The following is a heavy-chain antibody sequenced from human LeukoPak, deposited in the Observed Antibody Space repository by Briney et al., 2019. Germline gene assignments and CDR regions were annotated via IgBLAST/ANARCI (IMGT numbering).Heavy chain of an antibody. CDR1: GFTFSSYA. CDR3: ARDREYYGSAGQDY. V-gene: IGHV3-30-3*01. J-gene: IGHJ4*02. D-gene: IGHD3-10*01. Sequence: AGGSLRLSCAASGFTFSSYAMHWVRQAPGKGLEWVAVISYDGSNKYYADSVKGRFTISRDNSKNTLYLQMNSLRAEDTAVYYCARDREYYGSAGQDYWGQGTLVTVSS. CDR2: ISYDGSNK.